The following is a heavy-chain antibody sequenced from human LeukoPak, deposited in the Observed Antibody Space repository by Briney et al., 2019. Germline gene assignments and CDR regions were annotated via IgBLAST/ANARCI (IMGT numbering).Heavy chain of an antibody. Sequence: GGSLRLSCAASGFTFSSYWMSWVRQAPGKGLEWVSSISTSSSYIYYADSVKGRFTISRDNAKNSLYLQMNSLRAEDTAVYYCAKGRGWEASYYYYYMDVWGKGTTVTISS. CDR1: GFTFSSYW. CDR3: AKGRGWEASYYYYYMDV. CDR2: ISTSSSYI. V-gene: IGHV3-21*01. J-gene: IGHJ6*03. D-gene: IGHD1-26*01.